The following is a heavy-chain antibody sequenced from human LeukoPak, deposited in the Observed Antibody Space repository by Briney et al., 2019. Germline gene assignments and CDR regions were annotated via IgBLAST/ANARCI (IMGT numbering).Heavy chain of an antibody. Sequence: ASVKVSCKASGYTFTGYYMHWVRQAPGQGLEWMGWINPNSGGTNYAQKFQGRVTMTRDTSISTAYMELSRLRSDDTAVYYCARMARAAAAYFDYWGQGTLVTVSS. CDR3: ARMARAAAAYFDY. CDR1: GYTFTGYY. CDR2: INPNSGGT. V-gene: IGHV1-2*02. D-gene: IGHD6-13*01. J-gene: IGHJ4*02.